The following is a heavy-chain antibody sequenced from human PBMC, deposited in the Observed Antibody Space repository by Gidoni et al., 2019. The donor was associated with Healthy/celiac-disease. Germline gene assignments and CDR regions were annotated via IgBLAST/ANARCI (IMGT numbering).Heavy chain of an antibody. CDR2: ISGSGGST. CDR1: GFPFSSYA. CDR3: VRYDFWSGYYNGSS. J-gene: IGHJ5*02. Sequence: EVQLLESGGGLVQPGGSLSLSCAASGFPFSSYAMSWVRQAPGKGLEWVSAISGSGGSTYYADSVKGRFTISRDNSKNTLYLQMNSLRAEDTAVYYCVRYDFWSGYYNGSSWGQGTLVTVSS. V-gene: IGHV3-23*01. D-gene: IGHD3-3*01.